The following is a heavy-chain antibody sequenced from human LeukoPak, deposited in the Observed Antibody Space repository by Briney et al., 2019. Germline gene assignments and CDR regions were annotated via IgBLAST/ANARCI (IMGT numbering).Heavy chain of an antibody. D-gene: IGHD6-13*01. CDR1: GFTFSSYW. CDR2: INSDGSST. J-gene: IGHJ5*02. Sequence: PGGSLRLSCAASGFTFSSYWMHWVRQAPGKGLVWVSRINSDGSSTSYADSVKGRFTISRDNAKNTLYLQMNSLRAEDTAVYYCARDQGSSSWDNWFDPWGQGTLVTVSS. CDR3: ARDQGSSSWDNWFDP. V-gene: IGHV3-74*01.